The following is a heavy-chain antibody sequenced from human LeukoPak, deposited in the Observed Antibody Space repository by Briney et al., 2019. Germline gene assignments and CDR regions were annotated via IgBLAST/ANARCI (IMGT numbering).Heavy chain of an antibody. CDR1: GFTFSSYG. CDR3: AKAQTVGSRGAFDI. Sequence: GGSLRLSCAASGFTFSSYGMHWVRQAPGKGLEWVAFIRYDGSNKYYADSVKGRFTISRDNSKNTLYLQMNSLRAEDTAVYYCAKAQTVGSRGAFDIWGQGTMVTVSS. CDR2: IRYDGSNK. D-gene: IGHD1-14*01. J-gene: IGHJ3*02. V-gene: IGHV3-30*02.